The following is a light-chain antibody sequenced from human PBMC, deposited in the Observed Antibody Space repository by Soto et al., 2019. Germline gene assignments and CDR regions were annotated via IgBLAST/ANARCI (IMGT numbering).Light chain of an antibody. CDR2: DAS. CDR1: QGISGY. J-gene: IGKJ4*01. Sequence: EIVLTQSPATLSLSPGERANLSGRASQGISGYLAWYQQKPGQPPRLLIYDASNRAAGIPARFSGSGSGTDFTLTISSLEPEDFAVYYCQQRSNRPPLTFGGGTKVEIK. CDR3: QQRSNRPPLT. V-gene: IGKV3-11*01.